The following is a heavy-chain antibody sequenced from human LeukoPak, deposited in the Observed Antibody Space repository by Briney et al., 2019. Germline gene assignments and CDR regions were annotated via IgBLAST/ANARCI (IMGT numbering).Heavy chain of an antibody. J-gene: IGHJ6*02. CDR2: ISGSGGST. V-gene: IGHV3-23*01. CDR1: GFTFSNYA. Sequence: GGSLRLSCAASGFTFSNYAVNWVRQAPGKGLEWVSAISGSGGSTYYADSVKGRFTISRDNSKNTLYLRMSSLRAEDTAVYYCAKGLGYSAYDLSDYYYGMDVWGQGTTVTVSS. CDR3: AKGLGYSAYDLSDYYYGMDV. D-gene: IGHD5-12*01.